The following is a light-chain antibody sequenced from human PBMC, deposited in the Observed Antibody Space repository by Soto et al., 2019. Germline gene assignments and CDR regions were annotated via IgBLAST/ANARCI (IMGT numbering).Light chain of an antibody. V-gene: IGKV3-15*01. CDR2: GAS. Sequence: IVMTQSPATLSVSPGERATLSCRASQYIDNKAAWYQQRPDQAPRLLIYGASNRAAGIPARFSGSGSGAEYTLTTSGLQSEDFGVYYCQQYKSWRTFGQGT. J-gene: IGKJ1*01. CDR1: QYIDNK. CDR3: QQYKSWRT.